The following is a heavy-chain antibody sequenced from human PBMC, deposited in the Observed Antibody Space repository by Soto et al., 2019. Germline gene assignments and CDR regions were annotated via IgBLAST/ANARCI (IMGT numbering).Heavy chain of an antibody. J-gene: IGHJ6*02. Sequence: QVQLVESGGGVVQPGRSLRLSCAASGFTFSRYGMHWVRQAPGEGLEWVSLTSYDGSDEWYVDSVKGRFTISRDNSKNTLYLQMNSLRAEDTAVYYCAKGYEISPPIASGWYSNYYYGMDVWGQGTTVTVSS. CDR2: TSYDGSDE. D-gene: IGHD6-19*01. V-gene: IGHV3-30*18. CDR1: GFTFSRYG. CDR3: AKGYEISPPIASGWYSNYYYGMDV.